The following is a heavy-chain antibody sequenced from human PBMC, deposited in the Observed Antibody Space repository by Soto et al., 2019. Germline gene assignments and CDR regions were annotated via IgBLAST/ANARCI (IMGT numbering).Heavy chain of an antibody. CDR2: INPSADRT. V-gene: IGHV1-46*01. CDR1: GFSFSNYF. CDR3: VRGPSQNSGTPPASSWFHP. D-gene: IGHD2-15*01. Sequence: RASVKVSCKASGFSFSNYFMHWVRQAPGQGLEWMGIINPSADRTYYAQKFQGRVTITRDTSTSTVYMDLSSLRYEDTAVYYCVRGPSQNSGTPPASSWFHPWGPGTPVTVSS. J-gene: IGHJ5*02.